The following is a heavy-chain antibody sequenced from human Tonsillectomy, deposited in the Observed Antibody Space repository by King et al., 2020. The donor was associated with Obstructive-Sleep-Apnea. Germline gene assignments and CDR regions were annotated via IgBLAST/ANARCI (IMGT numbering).Heavy chain of an antibody. CDR2: IYYSGST. V-gene: IGHV4-39*07. CDR3: ARDRKRDYFDSSGYYYWPTYGMDV. D-gene: IGHD3-22*01. J-gene: IGHJ6*02. CDR1: GGSISSSSYY. Sequence: QLQESGPGLVKPSETLSLICTVSGGSISSSSYYWGWIRQPPGKGLEWIGSIYYSGSTYYNPSLKSRVTISVDTSKNQFSLKLSSVTAADTAVYYCARDRKRDYFDSSGYYYWPTYGMDVWGQGTTVTVSS.